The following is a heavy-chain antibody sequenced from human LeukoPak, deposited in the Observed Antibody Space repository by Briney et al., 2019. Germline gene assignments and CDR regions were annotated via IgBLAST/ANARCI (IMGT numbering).Heavy chain of an antibody. Sequence: GGSLRLSCAASGFTFSSYEMNWVRQAPGKGLEWVSYISSSGSAIYYADSVKGRFTISRDNAKNSLYLQMNSLRAEDTAVYYCARAASKGRGATRHLDYWGQGTLVTVSS. D-gene: IGHD1-26*01. CDR3: ARAASKGRGATRHLDY. CDR2: ISSSGSAI. J-gene: IGHJ4*02. V-gene: IGHV3-48*03. CDR1: GFTFSSYE.